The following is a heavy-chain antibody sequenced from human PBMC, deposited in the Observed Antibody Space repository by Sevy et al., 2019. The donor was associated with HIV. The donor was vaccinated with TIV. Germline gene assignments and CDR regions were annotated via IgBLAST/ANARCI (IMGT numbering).Heavy chain of an antibody. CDR2: IYYSGST. V-gene: IGHV4-59*01. J-gene: IGHJ5*02. CDR3: AGVRMMLWFGEFPWFDP. CDR1: GGSISSYY. D-gene: IGHD3-10*01. Sequence: SETLSLTCTVSGGSISSYYWSWIRQPPGKGLEWIGYIYYSGSTNYNPSLKSRVTISVDTSKNQFCLKLSSVTAADTAVYYCAGVRMMLWFGEFPWFDPWGQGTLVTVSS.